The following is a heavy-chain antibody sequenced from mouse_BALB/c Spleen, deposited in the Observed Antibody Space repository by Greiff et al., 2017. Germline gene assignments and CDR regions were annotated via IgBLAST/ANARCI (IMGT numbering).Heavy chain of an antibody. CDR2: ISDGGSYT. CDR1: GFTFSDYY. J-gene: IGHJ4*01. V-gene: IGHV5-4*02. D-gene: IGHD2-4*01. Sequence: DVQLVESGGGLVKPGGSLKLSCAASGFTFSDYYMYWVRQTPEKRLEWVATISDGGSYTYYPDSVKGRFTISRDNAKNNLYLQMSSLKSEDTAMYYCARGGYDCDDGVGAMDYWGQGTSVTVSS. CDR3: ARGGYDCDDGVGAMDY.